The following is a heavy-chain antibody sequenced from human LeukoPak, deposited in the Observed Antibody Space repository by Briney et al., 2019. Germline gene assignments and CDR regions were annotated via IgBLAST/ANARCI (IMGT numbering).Heavy chain of an antibody. CDR1: GFTFGDYA. D-gene: IGHD3-22*01. CDR2: IRSKAYGGTT. V-gene: IGHV3-49*03. Sequence: GGSLRLSCTAPGFTFGDYAMSWFRQAPGKGLEWVGFIRSKAYGGTTEYAASVKGRFTISRDDSKSIAYLQMNSLKTEDTAVYYCTRDRITMIVVAADDAFDIWGQGTMVTVSS. J-gene: IGHJ3*02. CDR3: TRDRITMIVVAADDAFDI.